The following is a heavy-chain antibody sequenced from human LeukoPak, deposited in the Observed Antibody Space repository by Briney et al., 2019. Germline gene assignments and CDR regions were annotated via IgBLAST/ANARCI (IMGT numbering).Heavy chain of an antibody. CDR3: ARAHTDLTSIYYDSSGYPYYFDY. CDR2: IKQDGSEK. D-gene: IGHD3-22*01. CDR1: GFTFSSYW. J-gene: IGHJ4*02. V-gene: IGHV3-7*01. Sequence: GGSLRLSCAASGFTFSSYWMSWVRQAPGKGLEWVANIKQDGSEKYYVDSVKGRFTISRDNAKNSLYLQMNSLRAEDTAVYYCARAHTDLTSIYYDSSGYPYYFDYWGQGTLVTVSS.